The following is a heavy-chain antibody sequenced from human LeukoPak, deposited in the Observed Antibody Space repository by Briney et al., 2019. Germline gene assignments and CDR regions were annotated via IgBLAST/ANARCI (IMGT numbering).Heavy chain of an antibody. CDR1: GFTFSNAW. Sequence: GGSLRLSCAASGFTFSNAWMSWVRQAQGKGLEWVGFIRNKAYGGTAEYAASVKGRFTISRDDSKNIAYLQMNSLKTEDTAVYYCTRDGGSGTPPYWGQGALVTVSS. V-gene: IGHV3-49*04. D-gene: IGHD3-10*01. CDR3: TRDGGSGTPPY. CDR2: IRNKAYGGTA. J-gene: IGHJ4*02.